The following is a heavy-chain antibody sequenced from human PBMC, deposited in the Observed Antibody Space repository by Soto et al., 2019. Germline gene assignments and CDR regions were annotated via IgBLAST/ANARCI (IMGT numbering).Heavy chain of an antibody. V-gene: IGHV1-69*01. J-gene: IGHJ6*02. CDR3: ATSQGRSTTLEIYYYYYYGMDV. CDR1: GGTFSSYA. CDR2: IIPISGTA. Sequence: QVQLVQSGAEVKKPGSSVKVSCKASGGTFSSYAISWVRQAPGQGLEWMGGIIPISGTATYAQKFQGRVSSTADESTSTAYMELSSLRSEDAAVYYCATSQGRSTTLEIYYYYYYGMDVWGQGTTVTFSS. D-gene: IGHD2-2*01.